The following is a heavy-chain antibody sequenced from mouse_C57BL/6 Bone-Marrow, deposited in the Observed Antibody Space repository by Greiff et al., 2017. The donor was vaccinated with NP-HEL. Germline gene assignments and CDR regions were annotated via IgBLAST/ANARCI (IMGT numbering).Heavy chain of an antibody. Sequence: VQLQQSGAELVKPGASVKISCKASGYEFSNYWMNWVKQRPGKGLEWIGQIYPGDGDTYYNGKFKDKATLTADKSSSTAYMQRSRLTSEDSAVDFCARGAYWGQGTLVTVSA. CDR1: GYEFSNYW. J-gene: IGHJ3*01. CDR3: ARGAY. V-gene: IGHV1-80*01. CDR2: IYPGDGDT.